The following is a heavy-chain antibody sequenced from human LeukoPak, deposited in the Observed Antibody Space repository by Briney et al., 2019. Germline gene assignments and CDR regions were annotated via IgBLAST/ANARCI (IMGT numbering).Heavy chain of an antibody. J-gene: IGHJ6*03. CDR1: GGSISSYC. Sequence: KASETLSLTYTVSGGSISSYCWSWIRQPPGKGLEWIGYIYYSGSTNYNPSLKSRVTISVDTSKNQFSLKLSSVTAADTAVYYCAREDGYYYMDVWGKGTTVTVSS. CDR2: IYYSGST. V-gene: IGHV4-59*01. CDR3: AREDGYYYMDV. D-gene: IGHD5-24*01.